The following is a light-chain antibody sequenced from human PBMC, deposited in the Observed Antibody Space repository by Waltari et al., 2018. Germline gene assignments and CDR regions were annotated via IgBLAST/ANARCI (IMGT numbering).Light chain of an antibody. CDR1: HSVSSSY. J-gene: IGKJ5*01. CDR2: DSS. V-gene: IGKV3-20*01. Sequence: EIVLTQSPGTLSLSPGERATLPCRASHSVSSSYLAWYQQKPCQAPRLLIYDSSRRATCIPDRFSCRGSGTDFTLTISRLEPEDFAVYYCQQYSNSPITFGQGTRLEIK. CDR3: QQYSNSPIT.